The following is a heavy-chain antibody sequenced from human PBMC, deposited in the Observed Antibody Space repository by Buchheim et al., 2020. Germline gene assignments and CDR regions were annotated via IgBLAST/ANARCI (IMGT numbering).Heavy chain of an antibody. D-gene: IGHD2-2*01. CDR2: IYHSGST. Sequence: QLQLQESDSGPVKPSQTLSLTCAVSGGSISSGGYSWSWIRQPPGKGLEWIRCIYHSGSTNYNPSLKSRVTISVDTSKNQFSLKLSSVTAADTAVYYCARGAGSCSSTSCYFLFDPWGQGTL. CDR1: GGSISSGGYS. J-gene: IGHJ5*02. V-gene: IGHV4-30-2*01. CDR3: ARGAGSCSSTSCYFLFDP.